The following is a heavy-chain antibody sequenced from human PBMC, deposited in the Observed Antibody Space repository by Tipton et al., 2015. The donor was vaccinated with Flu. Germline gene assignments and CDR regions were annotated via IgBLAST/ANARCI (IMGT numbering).Heavy chain of an antibody. CDR1: GFTFSLYW. Sequence: SLRLSCAASGFTFSLYWMTWVRRAPGKGLEWVANIKQDGSQKYYVDSVKGRFTISRDNAKSSLYLQMNSLRAEDTAVYYCARVPEWLGYGFDIWGQGTLVTVSS. J-gene: IGHJ3*02. CDR2: IKQDGSQK. V-gene: IGHV3-7*03. CDR3: ARVPEWLGYGFDI. D-gene: IGHD3-3*01.